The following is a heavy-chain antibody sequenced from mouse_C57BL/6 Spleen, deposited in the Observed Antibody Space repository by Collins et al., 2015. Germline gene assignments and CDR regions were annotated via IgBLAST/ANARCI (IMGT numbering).Heavy chain of an antibody. D-gene: IGHD5-5*01. CDR3: VRLPWSYYAMDY. CDR2: IRSKSNNYAT. J-gene: IGHJ4*01. CDR1: GFTFNTYA. Sequence: EVQLVESGGGLVQPKGSLKLSCTASGFTFNTYAMNWVRQAPGKGLEWVARIRSKSNNYATYYADSVKDRFTISRDDSQSMLYLQMNNLKTEDTAMYYCVRLPWSYYAMDYWGQGTSVTVSS. V-gene: IGHV10-1*02.